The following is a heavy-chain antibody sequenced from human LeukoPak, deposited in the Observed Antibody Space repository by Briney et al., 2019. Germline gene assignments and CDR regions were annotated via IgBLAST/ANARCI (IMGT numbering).Heavy chain of an antibody. V-gene: IGHV5-51*01. CDR2: IHPGDSDT. Sequence: GESLKISCKGSGYSFTSYWIGWVRQMPGKGLEWMGIIHPGDSDTRYSPSFQGQVTISADKSISTAYLQWSSLKASDTAMYYCARGGEQLVPLYYYGMDVWGQGTTVTVSS. J-gene: IGHJ6*02. D-gene: IGHD6-6*01. CDR1: GYSFTSYW. CDR3: ARGGEQLVPLYYYGMDV.